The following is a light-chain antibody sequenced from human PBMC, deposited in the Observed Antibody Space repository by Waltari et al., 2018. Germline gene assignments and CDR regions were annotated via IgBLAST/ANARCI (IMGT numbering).Light chain of an antibody. CDR3: CSHAGSSTVV. J-gene: IGLJ2*01. CDR1: SSDVGSHNL. CDR2: EVS. Sequence: QSALTQPASVSGSPGQSITISCTGTSSDVGSHNLVSWYHQHPGTAPKLMIYEVSKRPSGVSNRFSGSKSGNTASLTISGLQAEDEADYYCCSHAGSSTVVFGGGTKLTVL. V-gene: IGLV2-23*02.